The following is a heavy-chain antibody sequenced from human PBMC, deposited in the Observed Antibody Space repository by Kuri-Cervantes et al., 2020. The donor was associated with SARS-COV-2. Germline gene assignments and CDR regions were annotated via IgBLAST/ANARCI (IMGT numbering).Heavy chain of an antibody. J-gene: IGHJ4*02. V-gene: IGHV4-39*01. Sequence: SETLSLTCTVSGGSISSSSYYWGWIRQPPGKGLEWIGSIYYSGSTYYNPSLKSRVTISVDTSKNQFSLKLSSVTAADTAVYYCARLGYDSSGYKDYYFDYWGQRTLVTVSS. CDR2: IYYSGST. D-gene: IGHD3-22*01. CDR3: ARLGYDSSGYKDYYFDY. CDR1: GGSISSSSYY.